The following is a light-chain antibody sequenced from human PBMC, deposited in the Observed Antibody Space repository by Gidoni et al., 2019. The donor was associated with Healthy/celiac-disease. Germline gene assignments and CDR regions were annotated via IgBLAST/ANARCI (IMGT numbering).Light chain of an antibody. Sequence: SYELTQPPSVSVSPGQTARITCSGDALPTQYAYWYQQKPGQAPVLVIYKDSERSSGIPERFSGSSSGTTVTLTISGVQAEDEADYYCQSADSSGTYVVFGGGTKLTVL. CDR2: KDS. J-gene: IGLJ2*01. V-gene: IGLV3-25*03. CDR3: QSADSSGTYVV. CDR1: ALPTQY.